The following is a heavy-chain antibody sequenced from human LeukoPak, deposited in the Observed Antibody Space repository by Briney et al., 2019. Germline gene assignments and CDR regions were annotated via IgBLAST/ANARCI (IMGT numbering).Heavy chain of an antibody. V-gene: IGHV4-34*01. Sequence: SETLSLTCAVYGGSFSGYYWSWIRQPPGKGLEWIGEINHSGSTNYNPSLKSRVTISADTSKNQFSLKLSSVTAADTAVYYCARIGTPYDYVWGSYRPGPVDIWGQGTMVTVSS. CDR1: GGSFSGYY. CDR2: INHSGST. D-gene: IGHD3-16*02. CDR3: ARIGTPYDYVWGSYRPGPVDI. J-gene: IGHJ3*02.